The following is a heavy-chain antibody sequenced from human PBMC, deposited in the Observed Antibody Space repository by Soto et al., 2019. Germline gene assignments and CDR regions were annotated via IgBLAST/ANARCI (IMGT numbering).Heavy chain of an antibody. D-gene: IGHD2-8*01. CDR2: INHSGTT. V-gene: IGHV4-31*03. J-gene: IGHJ5*02. CDR1: GVSIRSACHY. Sequence: SETLSLTCTVSGVSIRSACHYWGWIRQHPGKGLEWIGYINHSGTTFYNPSLKSRLTISVDTSENQFSLRLTSVTAADTAVYFCARWGGFCTDGVCAAQLDHWGQGTLVTVSS. CDR3: ARWGGFCTDGVCAAQLDH.